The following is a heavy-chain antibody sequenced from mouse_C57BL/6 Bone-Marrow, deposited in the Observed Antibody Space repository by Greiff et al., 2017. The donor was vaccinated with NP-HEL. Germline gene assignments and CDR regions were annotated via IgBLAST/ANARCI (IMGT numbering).Heavy chain of an antibody. CDR1: GYAFSSSW. D-gene: IGHD1-1*01. CDR2: IYPGDGDT. CDR3: AREGNYGSSYVGY. Sequence: QVQLQQSGPELVKPGASVKISCKASGYAFSSSWMNWVKQRPGKGLEWIGGIYPGDGDTNYNGKFKGKATLTADKSSSTAYMQLSSLTSEDSAVYCCAREGNYGSSYVGYWGQGTTLTVSS. V-gene: IGHV1-82*01. J-gene: IGHJ2*01.